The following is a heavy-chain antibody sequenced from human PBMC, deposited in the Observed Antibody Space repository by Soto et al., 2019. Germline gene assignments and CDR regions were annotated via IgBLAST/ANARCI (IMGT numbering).Heavy chain of an antibody. D-gene: IGHD6-19*01. Sequence: SETLSLTCTVSGGSISSGGYYWSWIRQHPGKGLEWIGYIYYSGSTYYNPSLKSRVTISVDTSKNQFSLKLSSVTAADTALYYCAIALRPYPPTQWLVPYDFDYWGQGTLVTVSS. CDR2: IYYSGST. J-gene: IGHJ4*02. CDR3: AIALRPYPPTQWLVPYDFDY. CDR1: GGSISSGGYY. V-gene: IGHV4-31*03.